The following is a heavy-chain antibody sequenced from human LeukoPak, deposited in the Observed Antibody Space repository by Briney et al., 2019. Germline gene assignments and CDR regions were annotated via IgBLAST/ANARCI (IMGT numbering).Heavy chain of an antibody. J-gene: IGHJ4*02. CDR1: GYTFTNYG. Sequence: ASVKVSCKASGYTFTNYGISWVRQAPGQGLEWMGWISAYNGNTNYAQKLQGRVTMTTDTSTSTAYMELRSLRSDDTAVYYCASVSSYCSSTSCYRILGNWGQGTLVTVSS. D-gene: IGHD2-2*01. CDR3: ASVSSYCSSTSCYRILGN. CDR2: ISAYNGNT. V-gene: IGHV1-18*01.